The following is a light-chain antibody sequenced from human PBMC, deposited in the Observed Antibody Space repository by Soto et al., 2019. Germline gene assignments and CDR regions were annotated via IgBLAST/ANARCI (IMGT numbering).Light chain of an antibody. V-gene: IGLV1-40*01. CDR3: QSYDNRLSSYV. CDR2: GNS. Sequence: QSVLTQPPSVSGAPGQRVTISCTGSRSNIGAGYDVHWYQHLPGTAPKLLIYGNSNRPSGVPDRFSGSKSGTSACLAITGLQAEDEADYYCQSYDNRLSSYVFGTGTKVTVL. J-gene: IGLJ1*01. CDR1: RSNIGAGYD.